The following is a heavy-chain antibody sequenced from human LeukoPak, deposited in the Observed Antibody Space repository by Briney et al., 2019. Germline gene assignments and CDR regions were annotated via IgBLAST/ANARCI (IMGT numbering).Heavy chain of an antibody. V-gene: IGHV4-38-2*02. CDR2: IYHSGST. J-gene: IGHJ6*03. CDR1: GYSISSGYY. CDR3: ARVTSYCSGGSCYSAVYYMDV. Sequence: PSETLSLTCTVSGYSISSGYYWGWIRQPPGKGLEWIGSIYHSGSTYYNPSLKSRVTISVDTSKNQFSLKLSSVTAADTAVYYCARVTSYCSGGSCYSAVYYMDVWGKGTTVTVSS. D-gene: IGHD2-15*01.